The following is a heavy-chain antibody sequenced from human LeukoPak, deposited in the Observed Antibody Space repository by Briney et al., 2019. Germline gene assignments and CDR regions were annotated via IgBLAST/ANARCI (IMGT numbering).Heavy chain of an antibody. Sequence: GSLTLSSASSGFTFSIYAMSWVRQAPGEGLEWVSGIGGSVGGIYYAYSAKGRFTIYRDNSMNTLYLKVKSLRAEDTAIYYCAKGGRGMTTVTTDAFDIWGQGTVVTVSS. V-gene: IGHV3-23*01. CDR2: IGGSVGGI. CDR1: GFTFSIYA. J-gene: IGHJ3*02. D-gene: IGHD4-17*01. CDR3: AKGGRGMTTVTTDAFDI.